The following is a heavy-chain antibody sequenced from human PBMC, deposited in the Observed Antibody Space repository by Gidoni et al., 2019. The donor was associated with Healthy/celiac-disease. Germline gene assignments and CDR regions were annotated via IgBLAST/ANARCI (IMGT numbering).Heavy chain of an antibody. J-gene: IGHJ4*02. V-gene: IGHV4-39*01. CDR2: IYYSGST. D-gene: IGHD3-10*01. Sequence: QLQLRESGPGLVKPSETLSLTCTVSGGSISSSSYYWGWIRQPPGKGLEWIGSIYYSGSTYYNPSLKSRVTISVDTSKNQFSLKLSSVTAADTAVYYCATRTYYYGSGSYPAECMYDYWGQGTLVTVSS. CDR3: ATRTYYYGSGSYPAECMYDY. CDR1: GGSISSSSYY.